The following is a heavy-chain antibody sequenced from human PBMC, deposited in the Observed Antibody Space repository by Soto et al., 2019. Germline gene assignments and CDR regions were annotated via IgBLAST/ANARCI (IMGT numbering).Heavy chain of an antibody. CDR1: GYSFTSNS. CDR3: ARGRGSSWDYYFDY. V-gene: IGHV1-8*01. CDR2: MNPNSGNT. J-gene: IGHJ4*02. Sequence: ASAKLSCKASGYSFTSNSINSPQQAKGQGFEYLGWMNPNSGNTGYVKKFQGRVTISVDTSKNQFSLKLSSVTAADTAVYYCARGRGSSWDYYFDYWGQGILVTISS. D-gene: IGHD6-13*01.